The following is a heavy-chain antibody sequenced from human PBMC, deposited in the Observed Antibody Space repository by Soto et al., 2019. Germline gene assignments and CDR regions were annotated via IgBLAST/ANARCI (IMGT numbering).Heavy chain of an antibody. CDR3: AREFGELSSYFDY. J-gene: IGHJ4*02. CDR1: GGSISSGDYY. V-gene: IGHV4-30-4*01. CDR2: IYYSGST. Sequence: PSETLSLTCTVSGGSISSGDYYWSWIRHPPGKGLEWIGCIYYSGSTYYNPSLKSRVTISVDTSKNQFSLKLSSVTAADTAVYYCAREFGELSSYFDYWGQGTLVTVSS. D-gene: IGHD3-10*01.